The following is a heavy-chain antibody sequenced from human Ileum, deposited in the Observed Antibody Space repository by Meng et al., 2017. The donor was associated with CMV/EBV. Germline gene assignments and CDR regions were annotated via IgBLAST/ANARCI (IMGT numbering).Heavy chain of an antibody. D-gene: IGHD3-22*01. V-gene: IGHV3-30*03. CDR2: ISHDGSKI. CDR3: AGSWGYYSDY. CDR1: GFTFSNYG. J-gene: IGHJ4*02. Sequence: LSCGASGFTFSNYGFHWVRQAPGKGLEWVALISHDGSKISYADSVKGRFTISRDNSRNRVYLQMDSLRSEDTAIYYCAGSWGYYSDYWGLGTLVTVSS.